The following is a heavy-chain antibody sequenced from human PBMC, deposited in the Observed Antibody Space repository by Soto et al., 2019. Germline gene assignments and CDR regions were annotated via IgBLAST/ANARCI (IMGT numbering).Heavy chain of an antibody. V-gene: IGHV1-69*05. J-gene: IGHJ4*02. CDR2: IIPIFGTA. Sequence: GASVKVACKASGGTFSSYAISWVRQAPGQGLEWMGGIIPIFGTANYAQKFQGRVTITTYASTSTAYMVLRSPRSDDTAVYYCPTGVVDAHVLRYFDWLSNLRFDYWGQGTLVTVSS. D-gene: IGHD3-9*01. CDR1: GGTFSSYA. CDR3: PTGVVDAHVLRYFDWLSNLRFDY.